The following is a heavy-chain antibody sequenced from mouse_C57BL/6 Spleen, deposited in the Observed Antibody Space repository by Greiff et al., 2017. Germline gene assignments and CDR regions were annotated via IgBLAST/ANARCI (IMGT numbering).Heavy chain of an antibody. J-gene: IGHJ2*01. D-gene: IGHD2-4*01. CDR1: GYTFTSYW. Sequence: VQLQQPGAELVKPGASVKMSCKASGYTFTSYWITWVKQRPGQGLEWIGDIYPGSGSTNYNEKFKSKATLTVDTSSSTAYMQLSSLTSEDSAVYYCARDDYDVVYFDYWGQGTTLTVSS. CDR2: IYPGSGST. V-gene: IGHV1-55*01. CDR3: ARDDYDVVYFDY.